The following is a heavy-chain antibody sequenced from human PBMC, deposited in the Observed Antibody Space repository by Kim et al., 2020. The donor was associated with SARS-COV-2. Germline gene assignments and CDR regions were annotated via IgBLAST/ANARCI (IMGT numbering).Heavy chain of an antibody. J-gene: IGHJ3*02. CDR3: ARELVVIGVNDAFDI. CDR2: INTNTGNP. CDR1: GYTFTSYA. Sequence: ASVKVSCKASGYTFTSYAMNWVRQAPGQGLEWMGWINTNTGNPTYAQGFTGRFVFSLDTSVSTAYLQISSLKAEDTAVYYCARELVVIGVNDAFDIWGQGTMVTVSS. V-gene: IGHV7-4-1*02. D-gene: IGHD3-22*01.